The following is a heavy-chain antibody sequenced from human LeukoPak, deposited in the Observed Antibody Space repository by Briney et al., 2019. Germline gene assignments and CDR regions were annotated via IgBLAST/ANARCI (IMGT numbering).Heavy chain of an antibody. V-gene: IGHV3-21*01. CDR1: GFTFSSYS. D-gene: IGHD1-26*01. Sequence: PGGSLRLSCAASGFTFSSYSMNWVRQAPGKGLEWVSSISSSSSYIYYADSVKGRFTISRDNAKNSLYLQMNSLRAEDTAVYYCARAGIVGAIAFDYWGQGTLVTVSS. J-gene: IGHJ4*02. CDR3: ARAGIVGAIAFDY. CDR2: ISSSSSYI.